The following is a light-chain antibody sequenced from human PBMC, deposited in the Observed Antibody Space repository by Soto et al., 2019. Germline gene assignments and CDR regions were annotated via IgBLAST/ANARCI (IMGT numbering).Light chain of an antibody. CDR3: QQSYTTIT. Sequence: DIQMTQSPSSLSPSVGDRVTITCRASQSIGTYLNWYQQRPGNAPKLLIFSASTLQSGVPSRFSGGGSGTDFTLTISSLPPEDFATYYCQQSYTTITFGQGTRLEIK. V-gene: IGKV1-39*01. CDR1: QSIGTY. J-gene: IGKJ5*01. CDR2: SAS.